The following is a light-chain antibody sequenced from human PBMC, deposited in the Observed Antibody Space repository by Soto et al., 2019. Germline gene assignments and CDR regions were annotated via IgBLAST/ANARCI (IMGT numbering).Light chain of an antibody. CDR3: SSYAGSNNPLYV. CDR2: EVS. Sequence: SALTQPPSASGSPGQSVTISCTGTSSDVGGFNYVSWYQQHPGKAPKLMIYEVSQRPSGVPDRFSGSKSGNTASLTVSGLQAEDEADYYCSSYAGSNNPLYVFGTGTKVTVL. V-gene: IGLV2-8*01. CDR1: SSDVGGFNY. J-gene: IGLJ1*01.